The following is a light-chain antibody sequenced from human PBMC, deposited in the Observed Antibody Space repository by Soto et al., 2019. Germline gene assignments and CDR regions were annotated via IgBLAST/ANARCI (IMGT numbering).Light chain of an antibody. CDR1: SSNIGSNT. CDR2: SNN. Sequence: QSVLTQPPSASGTPGQRVAISCSGSSSNIGSNTANWYQQLPGTAPKVLIYSNNQRPSGVPDRFSGSKSGTSASLAISGLQSEDEADYYCAAWDDGLNGFWVFGTGTRSPS. CDR3: AAWDDGLNGFWV. J-gene: IGLJ1*01. V-gene: IGLV1-44*01.